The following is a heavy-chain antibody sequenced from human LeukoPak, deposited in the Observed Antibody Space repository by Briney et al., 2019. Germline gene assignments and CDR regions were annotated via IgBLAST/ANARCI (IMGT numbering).Heavy chain of an antibody. D-gene: IGHD2-15*01. V-gene: IGHV4-4*07. CDR1: GGSISSYY. CDR3: ARGRCSGGSCYWFGFDY. J-gene: IGHJ4*02. CDR2: IYTSGST. Sequence: PSETLSLTCTVSGGSISSYYWSWIRQPAGKGLEWIGRIYTSGSTNYNPSLKSRVTMSVDTSRNQFSLKLSSVTAADTAVYYCARGRCSGGSCYWFGFDYWGQGTLVTVSS.